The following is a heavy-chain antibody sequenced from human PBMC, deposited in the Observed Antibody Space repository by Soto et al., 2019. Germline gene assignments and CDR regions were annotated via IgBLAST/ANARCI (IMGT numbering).Heavy chain of an antibody. CDR1: GGTFSSYA. Sequence: SVKVSCKASGGTFSSYAISWVRQAPGQGLEWMGGIIPIFGTANYAQKLQGRVTMTTDTSTSTAYMELRSLRSDDTAVHYCARDPQRYYYDSSGYVAFDIWGQGTMVTVSS. V-gene: IGHV1-69*05. J-gene: IGHJ3*02. CDR3: ARDPQRYYYDSSGYVAFDI. CDR2: IIPIFGTA. D-gene: IGHD3-22*01.